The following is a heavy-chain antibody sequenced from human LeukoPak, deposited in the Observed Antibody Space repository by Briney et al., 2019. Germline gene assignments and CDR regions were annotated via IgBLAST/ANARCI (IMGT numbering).Heavy chain of an antibody. D-gene: IGHD3-10*01. CDR2: FSSCGRMI. CDR1: GFTFCSYV. J-gene: IGHJ6*02. V-gene: IGHV3-48*03. Sequence: PGGSLRLSCAPSGFTFCSYVIIWVGQAPGPGGEGGSCFSSCGRMIYYADSVKGRFTSSRDKAENSLYLQMNSLRAEDTAVYYCARVSVITMVRGVIGGMDVWGQGTTVTVSS. CDR3: ARVSVITMVRGVIGGMDV.